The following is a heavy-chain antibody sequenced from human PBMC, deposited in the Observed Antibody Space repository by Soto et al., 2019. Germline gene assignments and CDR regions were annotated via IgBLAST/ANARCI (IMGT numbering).Heavy chain of an antibody. V-gene: IGHV3-23*01. Sequence: GGSLRLSXAASGPPFRDHFMSWVRQAPGKGLEWVSGFRTSGDGGTTYYADSVKGRFTISRDNSKNMLFLQMNSLRAEDTAIYYCAKKVNSGPGSQYFDYWGQGTLVTVSS. CDR2: FRTSGDGGTT. CDR3: AKKVNSGPGSQYFDY. J-gene: IGHJ4*02. CDR1: GPPFRDHF. D-gene: IGHD3-10*01.